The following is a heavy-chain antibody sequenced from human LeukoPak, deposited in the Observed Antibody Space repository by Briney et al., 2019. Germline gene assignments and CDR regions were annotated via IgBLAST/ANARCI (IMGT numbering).Heavy chain of an antibody. V-gene: IGHV3-30*18. CDR3: AKDGSGGTFDP. Sequence: PGRSLRLSCAASGLTFSSYGMHWVRQAPGKGLEWVAVISYDGSNKYYADSVKGRFTISRDNSKNTLYLQMNSLRAEDTAVYYCAKDGSGGTFDPWGQGTLVTVSS. J-gene: IGHJ5*02. CDR2: ISYDGSNK. CDR1: GLTFSSYG. D-gene: IGHD2-15*01.